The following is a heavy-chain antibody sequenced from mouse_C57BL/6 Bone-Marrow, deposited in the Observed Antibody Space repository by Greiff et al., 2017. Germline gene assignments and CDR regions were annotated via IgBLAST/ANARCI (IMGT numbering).Heavy chain of an antibody. V-gene: IGHV1-55*01. Sequence: QVQLQQPGAELVKPGASVKMSCKASGYTFTSYWITWVKQRPGQGLEWIGDIYPGSGSTNYNEKFKSKATLTVDKSSTTAYIQLSSLTSEDSAVYYGAKLDGYYYWGQGTTLTVSS. CDR2: IYPGSGST. CDR3: AKLDGYYY. D-gene: IGHD2-3*01. J-gene: IGHJ2*01. CDR1: GYTFTSYW.